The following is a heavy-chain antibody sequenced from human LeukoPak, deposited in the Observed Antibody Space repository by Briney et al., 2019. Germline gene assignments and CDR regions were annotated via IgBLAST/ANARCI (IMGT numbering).Heavy chain of an antibody. CDR3: ARDRLDYYGSGSYYNGLDY. J-gene: IGHJ4*02. Sequence: SVTVSCKASGGTFSSYAISWVRQAPGQGLEWMGGIIPIFGTANYAQKFQGRVTITADEATSTAYMELSSLRSEDTAVYYCARDRLDYYGSGSYYNGLDYGGQGTLVTVS. D-gene: IGHD3-10*01. CDR2: IIPIFGTA. CDR1: GGTFSSYA. V-gene: IGHV1-69*13.